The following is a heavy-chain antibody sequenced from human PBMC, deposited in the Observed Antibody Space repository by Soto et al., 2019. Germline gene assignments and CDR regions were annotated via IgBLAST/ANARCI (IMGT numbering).Heavy chain of an antibody. D-gene: IGHD3-22*01. J-gene: IGHJ4*02. CDR1: GFTFSSYG. CDR2: IWYDGSNK. CDR3: ARDYDSSGYPRYYFDY. V-gene: IGHV3-33*01. Sequence: PVGSLRLSCAASGFTFSSYGMHWVRQAPGKGLEWVALIWYDGSNKYYADSVKGRFTISRDNSKNTLYLQMNSLRAEDTAVYYCARDYDSSGYPRYYFDYWGQGTLVNVSS.